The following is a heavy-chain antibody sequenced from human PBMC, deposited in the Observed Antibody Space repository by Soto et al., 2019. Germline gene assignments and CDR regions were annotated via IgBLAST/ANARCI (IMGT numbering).Heavy chain of an antibody. CDR1: GYTFTSYA. CDR3: AKGLNGFLQYFYY. CDR2: INAGNGNT. V-gene: IGHV1-3*01. J-gene: IGHJ4*02. Sequence: ASVKVSCKASGYTFTSYAMHWVRQAPGQRLEWMGWINAGNGNTKYSQKFQGRVTITRDTSASTAYMELSSLRSEDTAVYYLAKGLNGFLQYFYYWGQGTPVTVS. D-gene: IGHD2-8*01.